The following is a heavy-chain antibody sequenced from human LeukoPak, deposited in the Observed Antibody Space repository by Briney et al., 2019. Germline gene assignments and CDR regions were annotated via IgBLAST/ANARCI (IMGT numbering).Heavy chain of an antibody. Sequence: SQTLPLTCTVSGGPISSGDYYWRWVRQPPGTGREWVGYIYYSWSTYYNPPLTSRVTISVDTSKNQFSLKLSSVTAADTAVYYCARECPSMFDAFGIWGQGTMVTVSS. CDR3: ARECPSMFDAFGI. V-gene: IGHV4-30-4*08. CDR1: GGPISSGDYY. D-gene: IGHD3-10*02. J-gene: IGHJ3*02. CDR2: IYYSWST.